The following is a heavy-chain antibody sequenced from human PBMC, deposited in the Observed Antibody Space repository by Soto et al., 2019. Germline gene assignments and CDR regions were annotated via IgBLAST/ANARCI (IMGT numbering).Heavy chain of an antibody. Sequence: ASVKVSCKASGYTFTSYYMHWVRQAPGQGLEWMGIINPSGGSTSYAQKFQGRVTMTRDTSTSTVYMELSSLRSEDTAVYYCAREDYYDSSGYPTVYGMDVWGQGTTVTVSS. D-gene: IGHD3-22*01. V-gene: IGHV1-46*01. CDR3: AREDYYDSSGYPTVYGMDV. J-gene: IGHJ6*02. CDR1: GYTFTSYY. CDR2: INPSGGST.